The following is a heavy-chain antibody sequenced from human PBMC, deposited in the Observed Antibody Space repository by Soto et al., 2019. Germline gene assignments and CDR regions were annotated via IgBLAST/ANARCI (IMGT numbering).Heavy chain of an antibody. J-gene: IGHJ6*02. CDR1: GFTFSDYY. CDR3: AREGDEQQLVGAYYYYGMDV. D-gene: IGHD6-13*01. V-gene: IGHV3-11*06. CDR2: ISSSSSYT. Sequence: PGGSLRLSCAASGFTFSDYYMSWIRQAPGKGLEWVSYISSSSSYTNYADSVKGRFTISRDNAKNSLYLQMNSLRAEDTAVYYCAREGDEQQLVGAYYYYGMDVWGQGTTVTVSS.